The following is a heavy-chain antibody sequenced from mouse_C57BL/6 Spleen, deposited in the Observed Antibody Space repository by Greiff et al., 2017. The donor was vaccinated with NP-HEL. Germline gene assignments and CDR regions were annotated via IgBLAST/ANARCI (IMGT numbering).Heavy chain of an antibody. Sequence: QVQLQQSGAELVKPGASVKMSCKASGYTFTSYWITWVKQRPGQGLEWIGDIYPGSGSTNYNEKFKSKATLTVDTSSSTASMQLSSLTSEDSAVYYCARSGVTTKAYWGQGTLGTVSA. CDR3: ARSGVTTKAY. V-gene: IGHV1-55*01. CDR1: GYTFTSYW. D-gene: IGHD2-2*01. J-gene: IGHJ3*01. CDR2: IYPGSGST.